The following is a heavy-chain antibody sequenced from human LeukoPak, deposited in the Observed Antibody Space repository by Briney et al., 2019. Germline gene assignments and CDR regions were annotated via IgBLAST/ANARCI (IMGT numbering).Heavy chain of an antibody. V-gene: IGHV1-46*01. CDR2: INPSGGST. Sequence: ASVKVSCKASGYTFTSYGTSWVRQAPGQGLEWMGIINPSGGSTSYAQKFQGRVTMTRDMSTSTVYMELSSLRSEDTAVYYCARAPMTTVTAGAFDIWGQGTMVTVSS. CDR3: ARAPMTTVTAGAFDI. J-gene: IGHJ3*02. D-gene: IGHD4-17*01. CDR1: GYTFTSYG.